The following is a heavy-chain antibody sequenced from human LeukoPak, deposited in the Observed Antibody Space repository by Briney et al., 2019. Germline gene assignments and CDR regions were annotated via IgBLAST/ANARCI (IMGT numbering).Heavy chain of an antibody. CDR3: ASDIVASEFDFDY. J-gene: IGHJ4*02. CDR2: IYCGGGT. V-gene: IGHV3-53*01. CDR1: GFTISRNY. Sequence: PGGSLRLSCTVSGFTISRNYMSWVRQAPGKGLEWVSDIYCGGGTNYAAFAKSRFTISRDSSKNTLYLHMSTLSAEDTAVYYCASDIVASEFDFDYWGQGTLVTVSS. D-gene: IGHD5-12*01.